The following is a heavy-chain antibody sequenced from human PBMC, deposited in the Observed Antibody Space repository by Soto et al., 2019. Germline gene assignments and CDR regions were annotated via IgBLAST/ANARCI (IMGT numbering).Heavy chain of an antibody. CDR1: GFTFSSYA. Sequence: GGSLRLSCAASGFTFSSYAMSWVRQAPGKGLEWVSAISGSGGSTYYADSVKGRFTISRDNSKNTLYLQMNSLRAEDTAVYYCAKDGGLRSYYYYYMDVWGKGTTVTVSS. V-gene: IGHV3-23*01. CDR2: ISGSGGST. J-gene: IGHJ6*03. CDR3: AKDGGLRSYYYYYMDV. D-gene: IGHD2-15*01.